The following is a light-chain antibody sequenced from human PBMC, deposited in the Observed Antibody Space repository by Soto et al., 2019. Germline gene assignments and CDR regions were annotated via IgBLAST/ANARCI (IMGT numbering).Light chain of an antibody. CDR1: SSDVGGYNY. CDR2: EVS. J-gene: IGLJ1*01. CDR3: SSYTSSSTRV. Sequence: QSALTQPASVSGSPGQSITISCTGTSSDVGGYNYVSWYQQHPGKAPKLMIYEVSNRPSGVSNRFSGSKPGNTASLTISGLQAEDEADYYRSSYTSSSTRVFGTGTKVTLL. V-gene: IGLV2-14*01.